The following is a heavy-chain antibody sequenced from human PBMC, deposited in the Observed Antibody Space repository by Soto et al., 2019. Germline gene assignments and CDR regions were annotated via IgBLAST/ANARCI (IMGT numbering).Heavy chain of an antibody. CDR2: ISSSGSTI. CDR3: ARQHPIPARPIGLIDY. V-gene: IGHV3-11*01. CDR1: GFTFSDYY. Sequence: LRLSCAASGFTFSDYYMSWIRQAPGKGLEWVSYISSSGSTIYYADSVKGRFTISRDNAKNSLYLQMNSLRAEDTAVYYCARQHPIPARPIGLIDYWGQGTLVTVSS. D-gene: IGHD6-6*01. J-gene: IGHJ4*02.